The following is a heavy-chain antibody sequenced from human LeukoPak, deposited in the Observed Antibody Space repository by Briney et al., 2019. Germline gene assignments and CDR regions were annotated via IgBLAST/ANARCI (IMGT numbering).Heavy chain of an antibody. J-gene: IGHJ6*02. V-gene: IGHV3-11*01. D-gene: IGHD3-22*01. CDR1: GFTFSDYY. Sequence: PGGSLRLSCAASGFTFSDYYMSWIRQAPGKGLEWVSYISSSGSTIYYADSVKGRFTISRDNAKNSLYLQMNSLRAEDTAVYYCARYYYDSSGYYYLSRPNEYYYYYYGMDVWGQGTTVTVSS. CDR3: ARYYYDSSGYYYLSRPNEYYYYYYGMDV. CDR2: ISSSGSTI.